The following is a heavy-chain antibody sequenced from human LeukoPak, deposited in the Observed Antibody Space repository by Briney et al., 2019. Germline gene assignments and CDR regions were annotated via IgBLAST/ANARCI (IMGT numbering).Heavy chain of an antibody. Sequence: GGSLRLSCAASGFTVSSNYMSWVRQAPWKGLEWVSVIYSGGSTYYADSVKGRFTISRDNSKNTLYLQMNSLRAEDTAVYYCAREAYYYGSGSYYDFDYWGQGTLVTVSS. CDR3: AREAYYYGSGSYYDFDY. J-gene: IGHJ4*02. CDR2: IYSGGST. D-gene: IGHD3-10*01. CDR1: GFTVSSNY. V-gene: IGHV3-53*01.